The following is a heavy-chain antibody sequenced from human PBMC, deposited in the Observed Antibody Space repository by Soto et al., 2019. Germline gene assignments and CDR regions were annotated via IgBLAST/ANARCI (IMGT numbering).Heavy chain of an antibody. Sequence: QVQLVQSGAEVKKPGSSVKVSCKASGGTFSTYTFTWVRQAPGQGLEWMGGILPIFGTANYAQKFQGRVTITADESTSTGYMELSGLRSEDTAVYYCARGFHGLVAAAATGWFDPWGQGSLVTVTS. J-gene: IGHJ5*02. CDR3: ARGFHGLVAAAATGWFDP. CDR1: GGTFSTYT. D-gene: IGHD6-13*01. CDR2: ILPIFGTA. V-gene: IGHV1-69*01.